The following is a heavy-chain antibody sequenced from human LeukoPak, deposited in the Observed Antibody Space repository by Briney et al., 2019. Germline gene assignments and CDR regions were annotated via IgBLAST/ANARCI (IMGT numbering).Heavy chain of an antibody. V-gene: IGHV3-21*01. CDR3: ARNVPYNYYGSGSYYTAIDY. CDR2: ISSSSSYI. Sequence: GGSLRLSCAASGFTFSSYSMNWVRQAPGKGLEWVSSISSSSSYIYYADSVKGRFTISRDNAKNSLYLQMNSLRAEDTAVYYCARNVPYNYYGSGSYYTAIDYWGQGTLVTVSS. J-gene: IGHJ4*02. CDR1: GFTFSSYS. D-gene: IGHD3-10*01.